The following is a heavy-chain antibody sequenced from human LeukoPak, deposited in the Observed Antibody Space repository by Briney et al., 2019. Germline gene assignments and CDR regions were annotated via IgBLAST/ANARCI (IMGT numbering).Heavy chain of an antibody. V-gene: IGHV4-59*01. Sequence: PSETLSLTCTVSGGSISSYYWSWIRQPPGKGLEWIGYIYYSGSTNYNPSLKSRVTISVDTPKNQFSLKLSSVTAADTAVYYCARGGGGYPFDYWGQGTLVTVSS. CDR3: ARGGGGYPFDY. D-gene: IGHD5-24*01. J-gene: IGHJ4*02. CDR1: GGSISSYY. CDR2: IYYSGST.